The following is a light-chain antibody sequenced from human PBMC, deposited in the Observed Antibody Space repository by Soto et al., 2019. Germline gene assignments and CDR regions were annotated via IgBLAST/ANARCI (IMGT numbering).Light chain of an antibody. J-gene: IGKJ1*01. Sequence: EIVMTQSPATLSVSPGERATLSCRASQSVSSNLAWYQQKPGQAPRLLLYGASTRATGIPARFSGSGSGTEFTLTISSLQSEDFAVYYCQQYNNWPHWTFGQGTKVEIK. CDR1: QSVSSN. CDR3: QQYNNWPHWT. V-gene: IGKV3-15*01. CDR2: GAS.